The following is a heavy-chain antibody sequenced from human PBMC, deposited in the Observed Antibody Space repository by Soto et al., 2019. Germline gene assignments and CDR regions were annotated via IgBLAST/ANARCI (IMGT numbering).Heavy chain of an antibody. CDR2: IYPGDSDT. Sequence: GESLKISCKGSGYSFTTYWIAWVRQMPGKGLEWMGIIYPGDSDTRYSPSFQGQITISADKSINTAYLQWSSLKASDSAIYFCARPLDTSDWYDHWGQGTLVTVSS. J-gene: IGHJ5*02. CDR3: ARPLDTSDWYDH. V-gene: IGHV5-51*01. CDR1: GYSFTTYW. D-gene: IGHD6-19*01.